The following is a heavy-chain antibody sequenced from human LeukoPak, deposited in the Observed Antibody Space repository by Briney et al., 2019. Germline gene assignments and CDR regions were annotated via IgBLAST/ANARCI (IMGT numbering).Heavy chain of an antibody. CDR2: ISGDGTAR. Sequence: GGSLRLSCAASGFTSSSYWMHWVRQVPGKGLVWVSRISGDGTARNYADSVKGRFTISRDNSKTTLYLQMNSLRAEDTAVYYCAKDYGTRWYNWFDPWGQGTRVTVSS. D-gene: IGHD2-15*01. CDR3: AKDYGTRWYNWFDP. V-gene: IGHV3-74*01. CDR1: GFTSSSYW. J-gene: IGHJ5*02.